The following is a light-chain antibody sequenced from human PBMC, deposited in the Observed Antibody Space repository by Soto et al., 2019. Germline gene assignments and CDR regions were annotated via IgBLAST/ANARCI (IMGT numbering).Light chain of an antibody. CDR2: GAS. CDR3: QQYENWPPWT. CDR1: QGVGNN. J-gene: IGKJ1*01. V-gene: IGKV3-15*01. Sequence: MLMTQSPASLSVSPGERAILSGRASQGVGNNLAWYQHKPGQAPRLLIYGASTRATGIPARFSGSGSGTEFTLTISSLQSEDSAIYYCQQYENWPPWTFGQGTKVDIK.